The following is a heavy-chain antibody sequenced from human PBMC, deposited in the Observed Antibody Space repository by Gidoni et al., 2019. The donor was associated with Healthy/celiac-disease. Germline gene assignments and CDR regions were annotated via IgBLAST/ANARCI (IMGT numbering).Heavy chain of an antibody. CDR1: GGTFQQNASSMCVPDQDTA. CDR2: IIPIFGTA. CDR3: ARVEGGKYSYATPDYYYYGMDV. Sequence: QVQLVQSGAEVKKPGSSVKVSCKASGGTFQQNASSMCVPDQDTAIRVFPIPPGQGLEWMGGIIPIFGTANYAQKFQGRVTITADESTSTAYMELSSLRSEDTAVYYCARVEGGKYSYATPDYYYYGMDVWGQGTTVTVSS. J-gene: IGHJ6*02. D-gene: IGHD5-18*01. V-gene: IGHV1-69*01.